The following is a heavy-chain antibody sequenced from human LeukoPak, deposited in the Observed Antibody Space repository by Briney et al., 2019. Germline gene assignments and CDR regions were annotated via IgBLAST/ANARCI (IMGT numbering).Heavy chain of an antibody. Sequence: GGTLRLSCAASGFTFSSYGMSWVRQAPGKGLEWVSAISGSGGSTYYADSVKGRFTISRDNSKNTLYLQMNSLRAEDTAVYYCAKDFVVVPGNVNYFDYWGQGTLVTVSS. CDR1: GFTFSSYG. J-gene: IGHJ4*02. CDR3: AKDFVVVPGNVNYFDY. D-gene: IGHD2-21*02. V-gene: IGHV3-23*01. CDR2: ISGSGGST.